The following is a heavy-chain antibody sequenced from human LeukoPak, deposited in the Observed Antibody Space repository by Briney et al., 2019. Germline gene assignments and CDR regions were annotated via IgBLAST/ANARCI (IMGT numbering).Heavy chain of an antibody. V-gene: IGHV3-48*03. J-gene: IGHJ4*02. CDR2: ISSSGSTI. D-gene: IGHD3-10*01. CDR3: AAGSPFGY. Sequence: AGGSLRLSCAASGFTFSSYEMNWVRQAPGKGLEWVSYISSSGSTIYYADSLKGRFTISRDNAKSSLYLQMNSLRAEDTAVYYCAAGSPFGYWGQGTLVTVSS. CDR1: GFTFSSYE.